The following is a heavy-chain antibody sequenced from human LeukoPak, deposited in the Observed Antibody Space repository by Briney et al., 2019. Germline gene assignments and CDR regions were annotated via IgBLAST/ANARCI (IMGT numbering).Heavy chain of an antibody. D-gene: IGHD3-22*01. CDR1: GFTFSRHT. CDR2: IKQDGTET. CDR3: MGGRGWLPEN. J-gene: IGHJ4*02. V-gene: IGHV3-7*01. Sequence: GGSLRLSCADSGFTFSRHTMNWVRQAPGKGLEWVAIIKQDGTETFYVDSVKGRFTISRDNVKNSLYLQMNSLRIEDAAVYYCMGGRGWLPENWGQGTLVTVSS.